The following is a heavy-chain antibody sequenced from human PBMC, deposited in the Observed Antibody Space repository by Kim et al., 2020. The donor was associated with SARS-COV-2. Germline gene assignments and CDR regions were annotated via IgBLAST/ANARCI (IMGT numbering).Heavy chain of an antibody. CDR2: INHGGSS. V-gene: IGHV4-34*01. CDR3: TRGGYSYAHEY. Sequence: SETLSLTCAVYGGSLSGYYWTWLRQPPGKGLEWIGEINHGGSSNYNSSLESRVTISLDTSKNQFSLSLNSVTAADTAVYYCTRGGYSYAHEYWGQGILVTVSS. J-gene: IGHJ4*02. CDR1: GGSLSGYY. D-gene: IGHD5-18*01.